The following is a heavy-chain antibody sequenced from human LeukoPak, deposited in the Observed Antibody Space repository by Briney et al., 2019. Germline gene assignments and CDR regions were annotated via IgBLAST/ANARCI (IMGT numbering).Heavy chain of an antibody. V-gene: IGHV4-34*01. CDR1: GGSFSGYY. Sequence: SETLSLTCAVYGGSFSGYYWSWIRQPPGKGLEWIGEINHSGSTNYNPSLKSRVTISVDTSKNQFSLKLSSVTAADTAVYNCARRGSYYDYWGQGTLVTVSS. D-gene: IGHD3-16*01. J-gene: IGHJ4*02. CDR3: ARRGSYYDY. CDR2: INHSGST.